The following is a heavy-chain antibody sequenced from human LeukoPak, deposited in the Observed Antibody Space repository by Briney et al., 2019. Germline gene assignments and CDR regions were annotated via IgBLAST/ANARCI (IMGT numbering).Heavy chain of an antibody. CDR3: ARGVSSYGPYYYYYYMDV. Sequence: SSETLSLTCTVSGGSISSYYWSWIRQPPGKGLEWIGYTYYSGSTNYNPSLKSRVTISVDTSKNQFSLKLSSVTAADTAVYYCARGVSSYGPYYYYYYMDVWGKGTTVTISS. V-gene: IGHV4-59*01. CDR1: GGSISSYY. J-gene: IGHJ6*03. CDR2: TYYSGST. D-gene: IGHD5/OR15-5a*01.